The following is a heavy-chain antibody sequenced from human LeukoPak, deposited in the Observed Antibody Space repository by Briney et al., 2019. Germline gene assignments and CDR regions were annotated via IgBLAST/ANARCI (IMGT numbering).Heavy chain of an antibody. D-gene: IGHD2-2*01. Sequence: SETLSLTCTVSGVSVSNSNFYWGWIRRPPGKGPEFIGSMHYSGSTYYNPSLKSRVAVFVDTSKNQFSLNLRFVTDADTAVYYCARGVYCSSASCYWVWGQGTLVTVSS. CDR3: ARGVYCSSASCYWV. CDR1: GVSVSNSNFY. J-gene: IGHJ4*02. V-gene: IGHV4-39*01. CDR2: MHYSGST.